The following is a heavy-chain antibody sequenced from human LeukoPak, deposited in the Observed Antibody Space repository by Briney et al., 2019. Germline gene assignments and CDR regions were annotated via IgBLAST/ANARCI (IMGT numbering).Heavy chain of an antibody. V-gene: IGHV3-30-3*01. J-gene: IGHJ4*02. CDR2: VSSGGINK. CDR1: GFTFNEYA. Sequence: GRSLSLSCAASGFTFNEYAIHWVRQAPGKGLEWVAVVSSGGINKYYADSVKGRFTISRDNSKNTLYLQMNSLRPEDTAVYYCAGEKDYGDYIDFWGQGTLVTASS. D-gene: IGHD4-17*01. CDR3: AGEKDYGDYIDF.